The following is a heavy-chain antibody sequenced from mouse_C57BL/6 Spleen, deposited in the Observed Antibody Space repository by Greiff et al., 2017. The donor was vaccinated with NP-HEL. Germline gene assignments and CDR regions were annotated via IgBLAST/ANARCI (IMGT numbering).Heavy chain of an antibody. CDR3: ARGIYYYGGYYFDY. CDR1: GYTFTSYW. V-gene: IGHV1-55*01. J-gene: IGHJ2*01. D-gene: IGHD1-1*01. Sequence: QVQLQQPGAELVKPGASVKMSCKASGYTFTSYWITWVKQRPGQGLEWIGDIYPGSGSTNYNEKFKSKATLTVDTSSSTAYMQLSSLTSEDSAVYYCARGIYYYGGYYFDYWGQGTTLTVSS. CDR2: IYPGSGST.